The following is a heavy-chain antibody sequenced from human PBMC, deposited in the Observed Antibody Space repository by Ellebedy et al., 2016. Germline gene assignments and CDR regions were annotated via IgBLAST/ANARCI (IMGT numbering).Heavy chain of an antibody. CDR3: ARCSSDTDAYFWFDF. Sequence: SETLSLXXTVSGFSVSSDSYYWNWIRQSPGRGLEWIGYIYYSGSTNYNPSLKSRVSISVDTSKNQFSLNLTSVTAADTATYYCARCSSDTDAYFWFDFWGRGSLVTVSS. V-gene: IGHV4-61*01. CDR1: GFSVSSDSYY. D-gene: IGHD3-16*01. J-gene: IGHJ4*02. CDR2: IYYSGST.